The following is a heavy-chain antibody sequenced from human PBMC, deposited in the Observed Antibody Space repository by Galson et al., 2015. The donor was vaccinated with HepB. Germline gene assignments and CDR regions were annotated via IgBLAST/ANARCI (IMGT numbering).Heavy chain of an antibody. Sequence: SLRLSCAASGFTFSNYAMSWVRQARGKGLEWVSTISPSGADTKYAESVNGRFTISRDNANNTLSLQMTSPRDEDTALYFCAKGRYASRSHFDSWGQGALVTVSS. V-gene: IGHV3-23*01. J-gene: IGHJ4*02. D-gene: IGHD3-16*01. CDR3: AKGRYASRSHFDS. CDR1: GFTFSNYA. CDR2: ISPSGADT.